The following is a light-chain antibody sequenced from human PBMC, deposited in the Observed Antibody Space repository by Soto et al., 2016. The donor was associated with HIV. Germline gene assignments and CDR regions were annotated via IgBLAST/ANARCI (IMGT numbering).Light chain of an antibody. CDR3: QVWDSSSDHVV. CDR1: NIGSKS. V-gene: IGLV3-21*03. CDR2: DNT. J-gene: IGLJ2*01. Sequence: SYELTQPPSVSVAPGKTARITCGGNNIGSKSVHWYQQKPGQAPVVVVYDNTDRPSGIPERFSGSNSGNTATLTVSRVEAGDEADYYCQVWDSSSDHVVFGGGTKLTVL.